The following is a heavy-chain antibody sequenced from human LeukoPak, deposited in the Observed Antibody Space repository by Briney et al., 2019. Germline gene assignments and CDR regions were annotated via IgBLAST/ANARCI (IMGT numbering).Heavy chain of an antibody. Sequence: SETRSLTCAIYSGTFSGCYGSWIRQPPGKGLEWIGEINHSGSTNYNPSLKSRVTISVDTSKNQFSLKLSSVTAADTAVYYCARGSKTPDYWGQGTLVTVSS. CDR3: ARGSKTPDY. V-gene: IGHV4-34*01. CDR2: INHSGST. J-gene: IGHJ4*02. CDR1: SGTFSGCY.